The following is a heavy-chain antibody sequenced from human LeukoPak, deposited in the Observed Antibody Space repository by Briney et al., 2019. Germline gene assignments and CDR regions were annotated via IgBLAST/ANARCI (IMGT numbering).Heavy chain of an antibody. CDR2: IYYSGST. J-gene: IGHJ2*01. Sequence: SETLSLTCTVSGGSISSYYWSWIRQPPGKGLEWIGYIYYSGSTNYNPSLKSRVTISVDTSKNQFSLKLSSVTAADTAVYYCARGLRFGRFGELFVYWYSDLWGRGTLVTVSS. CDR3: ARGLRFGRFGELFVYWYSDL. D-gene: IGHD3-10*01. V-gene: IGHV4-59*01. CDR1: GGSISSYY.